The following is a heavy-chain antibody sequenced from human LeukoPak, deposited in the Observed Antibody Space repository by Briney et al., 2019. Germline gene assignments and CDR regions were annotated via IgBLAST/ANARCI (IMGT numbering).Heavy chain of an antibody. Sequence: GASVKVSCKASGYTFTSYYMHWVRQAPGQGLEWMGIINPSGGSTSYAQKFQGRVTMTRDMSTSTVYMELSSLRSEDTAVYYCARELMVAVAGKSNPNEINWFDPWGQGTLVTVSS. J-gene: IGHJ5*02. D-gene: IGHD6-19*01. CDR2: INPSGGST. V-gene: IGHV1-46*01. CDR3: ARELMVAVAGKSNPNEINWFDP. CDR1: GYTFTSYY.